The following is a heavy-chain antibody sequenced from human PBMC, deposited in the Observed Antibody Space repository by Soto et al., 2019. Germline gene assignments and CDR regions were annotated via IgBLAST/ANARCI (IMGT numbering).Heavy chain of an antibody. J-gene: IGHJ4*02. D-gene: IGHD5-18*01. Sequence: QVQLQESGPGLVKPSQTLSLTCTVSGGSISSGDYYWSWIRQPPGKDMEWIGYIYYSGSTYYNPSLKSRVTRSGDTSKNQFPLKLSSVTAADTAVYYCARGISSCGLPPLCCYCGQGTRVTV. V-gene: IGHV4-30-4*01. CDR1: GGSISSGDYY. CDR3: ARGISSCGLPPLCCY. CDR2: IYYSGST.